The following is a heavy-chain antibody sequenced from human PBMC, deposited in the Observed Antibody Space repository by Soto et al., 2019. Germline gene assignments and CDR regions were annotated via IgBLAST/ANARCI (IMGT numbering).Heavy chain of an antibody. D-gene: IGHD3-22*01. CDR3: AHALGHYDSSGYYYYYGMDV. V-gene: IGHV2-5*02. CDR1: GFSLSTSGVG. J-gene: IGHJ6*02. CDR2: IYWDDDK. Sequence: QITLKESGPTLVKPTQTLTLTCTFSGFSLSTSGVGVGWIRQPPGKALEWLALIYWDDDKRYSPSLKSRLTITKDTPKNQVVHTMTNMDPVDTATYYCAHALGHYDSSGYYYYYGMDVWGQGTTVTVSS.